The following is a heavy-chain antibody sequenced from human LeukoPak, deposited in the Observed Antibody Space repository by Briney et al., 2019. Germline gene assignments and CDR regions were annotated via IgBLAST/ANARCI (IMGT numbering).Heavy chain of an antibody. CDR3: ARKKVRKRDVLHV. J-gene: IGHJ6*02. V-gene: IGHV4-30-4*01. Sequence: PSETLSLTCTVSGGSITSRDSSWSWIRQPPGKGLEWIGYINYSGSTSYNPSLKSRVTISVDTSQNQFSLKLSSVTAADTAVYECARKKVRKRDVLHVWGQGTTVTVSS. D-gene: IGHD3-16*01. CDR1: GGSITSRDSS. CDR2: INYSGST.